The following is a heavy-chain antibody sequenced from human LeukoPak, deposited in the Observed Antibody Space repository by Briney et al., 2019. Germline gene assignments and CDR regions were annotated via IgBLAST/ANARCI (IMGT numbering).Heavy chain of an antibody. V-gene: IGHV3-30*04. D-gene: IGHD2-2*01. CDR2: ISYDGGDK. Sequence: GRSLRLSCAASGFAFTTYAMHWVRQAPGKGLEWVAFISYDGGDKYYAESVKGRFTISRDNSKNTLYLQMNSLRADDTAVYYCARDRPNSYQPGGYWGLGTLVTVSS. CDR1: GFAFTTYA. CDR3: ARDRPNSYQPGGY. J-gene: IGHJ4*02.